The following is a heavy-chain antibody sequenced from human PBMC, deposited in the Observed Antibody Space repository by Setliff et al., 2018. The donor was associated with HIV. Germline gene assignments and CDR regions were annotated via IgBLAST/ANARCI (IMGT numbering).Heavy chain of an antibody. CDR3: ARGRGSY. V-gene: IGHV4-61*09. CDR1: GGSISSGSYY. CDR2: IYTSEST. Sequence: SETLSLTCTVSGGSISSGSYYWSWIRQPAGKGLEWIGHIYTSESTNYNPSLKSRVTISVDTSKNQFSLKLSSVTAADTAVYYCARGRGSYWGQGTLVTVSS. D-gene: IGHD1-26*01. J-gene: IGHJ4*02.